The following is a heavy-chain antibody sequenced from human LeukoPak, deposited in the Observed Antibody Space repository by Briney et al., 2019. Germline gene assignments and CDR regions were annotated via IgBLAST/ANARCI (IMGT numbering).Heavy chain of an antibody. V-gene: IGHV1-8*01. D-gene: IGHD3-9*01. CDR1: GYTFTSYD. CDR3: ARGYYDIWTGYYTHAFDI. Sequence: ASVKVSCKASGYTFTSYDINWVRQATGQGLEWMGWMNPNSGNTGYAQKFQGRVTMTRNTSISTAYMELSSLRSEDTAVYYCARGYYDIWTGYYTHAFDIWGQGTMVTVSS. CDR2: MNPNSGNT. J-gene: IGHJ3*02.